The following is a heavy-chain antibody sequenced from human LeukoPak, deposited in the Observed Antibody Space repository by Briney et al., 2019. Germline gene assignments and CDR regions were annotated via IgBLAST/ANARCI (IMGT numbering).Heavy chain of an antibody. Sequence: PSETLSLTCAVYGGSFSGYYWSWIRQPPGKGLEWIGEINHSGSTNHNPSLKSRVTISVDTSKNQFSLKLSSVTAADTAVYYCASDPGISGVYFDYWGQGTLVTVSS. CDR3: ASDPGISGVYFDY. V-gene: IGHV4-34*01. J-gene: IGHJ4*02. D-gene: IGHD3-10*01. CDR2: INHSGST. CDR1: GGSFSGYY.